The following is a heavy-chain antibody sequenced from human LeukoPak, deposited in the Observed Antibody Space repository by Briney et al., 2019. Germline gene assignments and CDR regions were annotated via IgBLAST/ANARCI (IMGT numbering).Heavy chain of an antibody. V-gene: IGHV1-2*02. CDR1: GYTFSGYY. Sequence: ASVKVSCKASGYTFSGYYMHWVRQAPGQGLEWRGWINPNSGGTNSAQEFQGRVTMTRDTSISTVYMELSGLRSDDTAVYYCARTIKTTVVTPTFDFWRQGTLVTVSS. CDR3: ARTIKTTVVTPTFDF. CDR2: INPNSGGT. J-gene: IGHJ4*02. D-gene: IGHD4-23*01.